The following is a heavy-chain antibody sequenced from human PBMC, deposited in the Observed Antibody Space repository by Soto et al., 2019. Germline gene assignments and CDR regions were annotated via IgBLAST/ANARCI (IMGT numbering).Heavy chain of an antibody. Sequence: QVQLQESGPGLVKPSGTLSLTCAVAGGSISTNNWWSWVRQPPGKGLEWIGEIHHVGTTDYNPSLKSRVSISVDKSKNQFSLKLTSVTAADPAVYFCARGGGGNSHWYFDLWGRGTLVTVSS. D-gene: IGHD1-7*01. CDR1: GGSISTNNW. CDR2: IHHVGTT. V-gene: IGHV4-4*02. CDR3: ARGGGGNSHWYFDL. J-gene: IGHJ2*01.